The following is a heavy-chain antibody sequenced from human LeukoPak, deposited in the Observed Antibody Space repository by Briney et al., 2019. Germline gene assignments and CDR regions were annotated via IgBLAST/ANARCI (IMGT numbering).Heavy chain of an antibody. D-gene: IGHD6-6*01. J-gene: IGHJ5*02. Sequence: PSETLSLTCTVSGGSISSGDYYWSWIRQPPGKRLEWIGYIYYSGSTYYNPSLKSRVTISVDTSKNQFSLKLSSVTAADTAVYYCARDCPSSSIAAVDPWGQGTLVTVSS. CDR3: ARDCPSSSIAAVDP. CDR1: GGSISSGDYY. CDR2: IYYSGST. V-gene: IGHV4-30-4*01.